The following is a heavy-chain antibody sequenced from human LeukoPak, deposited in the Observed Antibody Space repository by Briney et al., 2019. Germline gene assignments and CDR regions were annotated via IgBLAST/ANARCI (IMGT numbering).Heavy chain of an antibody. CDR1: GYTFTGYY. CDR3: AREYGSGSYYNGY. CDR2: INPNSGGT. Sequence: ASVKVSCKASGYTFTGYYMHWVRQAPGQGLEWMGWINPNSGGTNYAQKFQGRVTMTRDTSISTAYMELSRLRSDDTAAYYCAREYGSGSYYNGYWGQGTLVTVSS. J-gene: IGHJ4*02. D-gene: IGHD3-10*01. V-gene: IGHV1-2*02.